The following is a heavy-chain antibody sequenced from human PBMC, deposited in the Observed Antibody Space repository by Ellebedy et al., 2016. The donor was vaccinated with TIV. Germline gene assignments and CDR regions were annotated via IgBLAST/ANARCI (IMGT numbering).Heavy chain of an antibody. CDR3: ARDLPLGIVVVPAASPPFGMDV. V-gene: IGHV1-2*02. D-gene: IGHD2-2*01. Sequence: ASVKVSCXASEYTFTGYYMHWVRQAPGQGLEWMGWIDPNTGGTSYAQKFQARVTLTRDTSISTAYMELSMLKSDDTAVYYCARDLPLGIVVVPAASPPFGMDVWGQGTTVTVSS. CDR2: IDPNTGGT. J-gene: IGHJ6*02. CDR1: EYTFTGYY.